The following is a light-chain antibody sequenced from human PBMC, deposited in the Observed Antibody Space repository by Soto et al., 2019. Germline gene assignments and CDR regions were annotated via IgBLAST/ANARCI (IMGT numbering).Light chain of an antibody. CDR1: QSVSSN. CDR3: RQFNYLSLT. V-gene: IGKV3-15*01. Sequence: EIVMTQSPATLSVSPGERATLSCRASQSVSSNLAWFQQKPGQAPRLLIFGASTRATGIPARFSGSGSGTEFSLTICSLQSDDSAVYYCRQFNYLSLTFVGGTQGQIK. CDR2: GAS. J-gene: IGKJ4*01.